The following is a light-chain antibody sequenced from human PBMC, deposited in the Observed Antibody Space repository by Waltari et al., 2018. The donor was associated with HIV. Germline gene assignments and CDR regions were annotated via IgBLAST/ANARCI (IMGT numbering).Light chain of an antibody. CDR3: CSYAGSSTLV. CDR1: SSAVGSYNL. V-gene: IGLV2-23*02. J-gene: IGLJ2*01. Sequence: QSALTQPASVSGSPGQSITISCTETSSAVGSYNLVSWYQQHPGKAPKLMIYEVSKRPSGVSNRFSGSKSGNTASLTISGLQAEDEADYYCCSYAGSSTLVFGGGTKLTVL. CDR2: EVS.